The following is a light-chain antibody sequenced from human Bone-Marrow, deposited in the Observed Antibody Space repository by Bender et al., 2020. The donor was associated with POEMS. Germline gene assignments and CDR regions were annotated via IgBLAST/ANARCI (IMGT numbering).Light chain of an antibody. CDR2: AVS. CDR1: SSDVGSYNL. Sequence: ALTQPASVSGSPGQSSTISCTGTSSDVGSYNLVSWFQQHPGKAPKLMIYAVSTRPSGVSNRFSGSKSGNTASLTISGLQSEDEADYYCTSYTTSDTWVFGGGTKLTVL. V-gene: IGLV2-14*02. CDR3: TSYTTSDTWV. J-gene: IGLJ3*02.